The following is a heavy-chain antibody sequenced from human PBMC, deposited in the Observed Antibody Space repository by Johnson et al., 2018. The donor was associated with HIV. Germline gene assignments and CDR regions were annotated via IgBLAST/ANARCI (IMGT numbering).Heavy chain of an antibody. D-gene: IGHD3-10*01. V-gene: IGHV3-23*04. Sequence: VQLVESGGGLVQPGGSLRLSCGASAFTFSSNDMKWVRQAPGKGLEWVSPISGSDHSTYYADSVRGRFTISRDNSKNSLYLQMNSLRAEDTALYYCARGNYYGSGSYGAFDIWGQGTMVTVSS. CDR3: ARGNYYGSGSYGAFDI. CDR2: ISGSDHST. CDR1: AFTFSSND. J-gene: IGHJ3*02.